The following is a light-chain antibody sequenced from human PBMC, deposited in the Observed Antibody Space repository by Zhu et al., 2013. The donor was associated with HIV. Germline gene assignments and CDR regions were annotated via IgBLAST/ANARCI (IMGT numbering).Light chain of an antibody. CDR2: ETF. J-gene: IGKJ1*01. V-gene: IGKV3-20*01. CDR1: QSVSSNF. Sequence: DIVLTQSPDTLSLSPGERATLSCRASQSVSSNFLAWYRQKPGQAPRLLIYETFKRATGIPARFSGSGSGTDFTLTIYSLEPEDFAVFYCQQYHTSPGTFAQGTKVEI. CDR3: QQYHTSPGT.